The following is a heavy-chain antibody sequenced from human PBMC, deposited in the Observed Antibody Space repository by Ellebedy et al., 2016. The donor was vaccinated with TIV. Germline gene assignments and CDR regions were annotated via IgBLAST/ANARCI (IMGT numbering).Heavy chain of an antibody. V-gene: IGHV3-9*01. Sequence: SLKISXAASGFTFDDYAMHWVRQAPGKGLEWVSGISWNSGSIGYADSVKGRFTISRDNAKNSLYLQMNSLRAEDTALYYCAKDKDAFHYYYMDVWGKGTTVTVSS. CDR1: GFTFDDYA. J-gene: IGHJ6*03. CDR3: AKDKDAFHYYYMDV. CDR2: ISWNSGSI. D-gene: IGHD3-16*01.